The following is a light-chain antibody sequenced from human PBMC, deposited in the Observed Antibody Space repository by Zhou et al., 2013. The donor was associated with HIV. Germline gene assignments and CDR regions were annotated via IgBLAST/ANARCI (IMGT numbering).Light chain of an antibody. Sequence: DIQMTQSPSSLSASVGDRVTLTCRASQSISIYLNWYQQKPGKAPKLLIYTASSLQSGVPSRFSGSGSGTDFTLTISSLQPEDFATYYCQQSYNTPQTFGQGTKVEIK. V-gene: IGKV1-39*01. CDR1: QSISIY. CDR3: QQSYNTPQT. CDR2: TAS. J-gene: IGKJ1*01.